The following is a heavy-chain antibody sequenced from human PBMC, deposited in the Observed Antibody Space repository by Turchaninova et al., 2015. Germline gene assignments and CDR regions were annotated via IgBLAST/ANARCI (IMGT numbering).Heavy chain of an antibody. CDR1: GGSFSGYY. V-gene: IGHV4-34*01. CDR2: INHSGST. CDR3: ARRITIFGVVIAGNWYFDL. Sequence: QVQLQQWGAGLFKPSETLSLTAAVSGGSFSGYYWGWIRQPPGKGLDWIGEINHSGSTNYNPSLKSRVTISVDTSKNQFSLKLSSVTAADTAVYYCARRITIFGVVIAGNWYFDLWGRGTLVTVSS. D-gene: IGHD3-3*01. J-gene: IGHJ2*01.